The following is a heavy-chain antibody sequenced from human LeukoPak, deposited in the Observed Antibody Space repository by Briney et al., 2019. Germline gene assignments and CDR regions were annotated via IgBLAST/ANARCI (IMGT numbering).Heavy chain of an antibody. Sequence: GGSLRLSCAASGFTFSSYGIHWVRQAPGEGLEWVAFISCDGTNKYYADSVKGRFTISRDNSKNTLYLQMNSLRAEDTAVYYCAKRAGYSSAWLAIDYWGQGTLVTVSS. CDR1: GFTFSSYG. J-gene: IGHJ4*02. D-gene: IGHD6-19*01. V-gene: IGHV3-30*18. CDR3: AKRAGYSSAWLAIDY. CDR2: ISCDGTNK.